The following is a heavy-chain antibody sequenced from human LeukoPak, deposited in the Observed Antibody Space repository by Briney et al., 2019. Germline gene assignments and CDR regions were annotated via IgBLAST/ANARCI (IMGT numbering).Heavy chain of an antibody. J-gene: IGHJ4*02. D-gene: IGHD5-24*01. CDR2: ISGSGGT. CDR1: GFTFNSYD. Sequence: GGSLRLSCAASGFTFNSYDMSWVRQAPGKGLEWVSAISGSGGTYYAESAKGRFTVSRDNSNNTLYLQMDGMRAEDTAVHYCAKDYSAYNYLADFDYWGQGTLVTVSS. CDR3: AKDYSAYNYLADFDY. V-gene: IGHV3-23*01.